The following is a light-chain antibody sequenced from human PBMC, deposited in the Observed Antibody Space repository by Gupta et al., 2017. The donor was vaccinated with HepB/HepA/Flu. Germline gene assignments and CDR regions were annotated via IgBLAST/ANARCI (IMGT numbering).Light chain of an antibody. CDR2: WAS. V-gene: IGKV4-1*01. Sequence: DIVMTQSPDSLAVSLGERATINCKSSQSVLYSSNNKNYLAWYQQKPGQPPKLLIYWASTRKSGVPDRFSGSESGTDFSLTISSLQAEDVAVYYCQQYDTTPHTFGQGTRLEIK. CDR1: QSVLYSSNNKNY. J-gene: IGKJ5*01. CDR3: QQYDTTPHT.